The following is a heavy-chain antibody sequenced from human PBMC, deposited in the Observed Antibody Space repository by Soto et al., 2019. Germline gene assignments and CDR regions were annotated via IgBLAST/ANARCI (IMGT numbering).Heavy chain of an antibody. CDR3: ARGRAVXGTPSDS. V-gene: IGHV3-21*01. Sequence: PGGSLRLSCAASGFAFSRYSINCVRQAPRKVLELVSSISSSSSYIYYAYSVKGRVTISRDNAKKSLYLQMNSLRVEDTAVYYCARGRAVXGTPSDSWAHRTMVTVSS. CDR2: ISSSSSYI. D-gene: IGHD6-19*01. CDR1: GFAFSRYS. J-gene: IGHJ5*01.